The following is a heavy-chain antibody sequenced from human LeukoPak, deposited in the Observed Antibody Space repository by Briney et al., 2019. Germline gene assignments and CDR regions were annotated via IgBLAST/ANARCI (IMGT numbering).Heavy chain of an antibody. D-gene: IGHD6-19*01. Sequence: SETLSLTCTVSGVSISSYYWSWIRQPPGKGLEWIGYISTSGSTDYSPSLKSRVTISVDRSKNQCSLNLSSVTAADTAVYYCAGHDEGSGWYRSYIDLWGRGTLVIVSS. J-gene: IGHJ2*01. CDR1: GVSISSYY. CDR2: ISTSGST. V-gene: IGHV4-4*09. CDR3: AGHDEGSGWYRSYIDL.